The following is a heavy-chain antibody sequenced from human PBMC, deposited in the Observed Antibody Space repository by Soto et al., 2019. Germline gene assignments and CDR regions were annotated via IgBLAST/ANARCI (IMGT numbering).Heavy chain of an antibody. J-gene: IGHJ4*02. Sequence: ESGGGVVQPGRSLRLSCAASGFTFTSYGMHWVRQAPGKGLEWVALVWFDGINKYYSDSVKGRFTISRDNSRNTLYLQMDSLRPEDSALYYCARGRAYGDYWGQGTRVTVSS. V-gene: IGHV3-33*01. CDR2: VWFDGINK. CDR3: ARGRAYGDY. CDR1: GFTFTSYG. D-gene: IGHD4-17*01.